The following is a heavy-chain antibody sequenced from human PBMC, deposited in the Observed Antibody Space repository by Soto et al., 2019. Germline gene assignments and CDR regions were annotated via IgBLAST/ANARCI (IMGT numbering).Heavy chain of an antibody. V-gene: IGHV3-48*01. CDR2: ISGSSSTI. CDR3: ARDRYPFDY. D-gene: IGHD1-26*01. CDR1: GFIFSSYS. J-gene: IGHJ4*02. Sequence: GGSLRLSCAASGFIFSSYSMNWVRQAPGKGLEWVSYISGSSSTIYYADSVKGRFTISRDNAKDSLFLQMNSLRAEDTAVYYCARDRYPFDYWGQGTLVTVSS.